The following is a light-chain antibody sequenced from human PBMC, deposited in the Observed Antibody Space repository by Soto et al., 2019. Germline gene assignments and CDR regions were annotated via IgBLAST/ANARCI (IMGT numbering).Light chain of an antibody. CDR3: SSFTSSNTYV. Sequence: QAVVTQPPSVSGSPGQSVTISCTGTSRDVGSFNRVSWYQQPPGAAPKLLIYGVTNRPSGVPDRFSGSKSGNTASLTISGLQAEDEADYYCSSFTSSNTYVFGSGTKLTVL. J-gene: IGLJ1*01. V-gene: IGLV2-18*02. CDR2: GVT. CDR1: SRDVGSFNR.